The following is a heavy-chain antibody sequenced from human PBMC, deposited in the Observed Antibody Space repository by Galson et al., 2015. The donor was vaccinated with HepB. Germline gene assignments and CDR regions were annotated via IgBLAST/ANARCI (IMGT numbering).Heavy chain of an antibody. CDR1: GGTFSSYT. CDR3: ARDTNYDILTGYSPAWAYGMDV. J-gene: IGHJ6*02. D-gene: IGHD3-9*01. Sequence: SVKVSCKASGGTFSSYTICWVRQAPGQGLEWMGRIIPILGIANYAQKFQGRVTITADKSTSTAYIELSSLRSEDTAVYYCARDTNYDILTGYSPAWAYGMDVWGQGTTVTVSS. CDR2: IIPILGIA. V-gene: IGHV1-69*04.